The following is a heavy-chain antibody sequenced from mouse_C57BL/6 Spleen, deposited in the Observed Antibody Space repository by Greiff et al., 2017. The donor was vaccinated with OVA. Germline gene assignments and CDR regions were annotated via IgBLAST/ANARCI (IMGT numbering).Heavy chain of an antibody. CDR2: IYPGGGYT. CDR1: GYTFTNYW. CDR3: ARGGSSDAMDY. V-gene: IGHV1-63*01. D-gene: IGHD1-1*01. Sequence: VKLQQSGAELVRPGTSVKMSCKASGYTFTNYWIGWAKQRPGHGLEWIGDIYPGGGYTNYNEKFKGKATLTADKSSSTAYMQFSSLTSEDSAIYYCARGGSSDAMDYWGQGTSVTVSS. J-gene: IGHJ4*01.